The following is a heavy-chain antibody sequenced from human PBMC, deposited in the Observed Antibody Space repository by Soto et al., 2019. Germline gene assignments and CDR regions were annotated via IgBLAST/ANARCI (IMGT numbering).Heavy chain of an antibody. D-gene: IGHD6-13*01. CDR1: GGTFSSYA. J-gene: IGHJ5*02. CDR2: IIPIFGTA. V-gene: IGHV1-69*13. Sequence: SVKVSCKASGGTFSSYAISWVRQAPGQGLEWMGGIIPIFGTANYAQKFQGRVTITADESTSTAYMELSSLRSEDTAVYYCARDHRVVAAAGYFDPWGQGTLVTVSS. CDR3: ARDHRVVAAAGYFDP.